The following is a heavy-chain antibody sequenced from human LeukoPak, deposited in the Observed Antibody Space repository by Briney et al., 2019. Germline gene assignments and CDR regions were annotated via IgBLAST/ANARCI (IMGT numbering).Heavy chain of an antibody. Sequence: GRSLRLSCAASGFTFSSYGMHWVRQAPGKGLEWVAGIWYDGSNKYYADSVKARFTISRDNSKNTLYLQMNSLRAEDTAVYYCAREYGIAAAQYYYGMDVWGQGTTVTVSS. D-gene: IGHD6-13*01. CDR1: GFTFSSYG. J-gene: IGHJ6*02. V-gene: IGHV3-33*01. CDR3: AREYGIAAAQYYYGMDV. CDR2: IWYDGSNK.